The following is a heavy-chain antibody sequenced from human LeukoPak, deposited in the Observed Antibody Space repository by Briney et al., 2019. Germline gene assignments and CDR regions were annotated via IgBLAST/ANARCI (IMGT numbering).Heavy chain of an antibody. J-gene: IGHJ4*02. CDR3: ARGVGRPGGTSGY. D-gene: IGHD1-1*01. Sequence: SETLSLTCTVSGGSISSSSYYWGWIRQPPGKGLEWIGSIYYSGSTYYNPSLKSRVTISVDTSKNQFSLKLSSVTAADTAVYYCARGVGRPGGTSGYWGQGTLVTVSS. CDR2: IYYSGST. V-gene: IGHV4-39*01. CDR1: GGSISSSSYY.